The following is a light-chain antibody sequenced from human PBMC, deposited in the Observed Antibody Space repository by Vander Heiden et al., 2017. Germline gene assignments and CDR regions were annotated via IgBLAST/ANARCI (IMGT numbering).Light chain of an antibody. V-gene: IGLV2-23*02. J-gene: IGLJ2*01. CDR2: EVS. CDR1: RSDVGTSNL. CDR3: CSYADSHVV. Sequence: QSALTQPASVSGSPGQSLTISCTGTRSDVGTSNLVSWYQHHPGKDPKLMIYEVSKRPSGVSNRFSGSKAGNTASLTISGLQAEDEADYYCCSYADSHVVFGGGTKLTVL.